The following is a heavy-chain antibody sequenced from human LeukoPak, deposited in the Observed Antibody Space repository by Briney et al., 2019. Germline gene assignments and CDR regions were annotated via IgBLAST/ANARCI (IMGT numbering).Heavy chain of an antibody. CDR2: IYYSGST. J-gene: IGHJ4*02. V-gene: IGHV4-59*08. Sequence: ETLSLTCPVSGGSINSYYWSWIRQPPGKGLEWIGYIYYSGSTNYNPSLKSRVTISVDTSKNQFSLKLSSVTAADTAVYYCARQGPDYYFDYWGQGTLVTVSS. CDR1: GGSINSYY. D-gene: IGHD1-14*01. CDR3: ARQGPDYYFDY.